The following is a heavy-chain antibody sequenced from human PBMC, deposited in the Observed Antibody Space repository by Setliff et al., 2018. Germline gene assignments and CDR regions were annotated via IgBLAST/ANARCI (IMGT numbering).Heavy chain of an antibody. CDR1: GFTFSAHY. J-gene: IGHJ6*03. V-gene: IGHV3-11*04. CDR2: IGGRGIST. D-gene: IGHD6-19*01. CDR3: ARRYSSGWAYYYYYYMDV. Sequence: GESLRLSCAASGFTFSAHYMDWPRQAPGKGLEWVSGIGGRGISTYYADSVKGRFTISRDNAKNSLYLQMNSLRAEDTAVYYCARRYSSGWAYYYYYYMDVWGKGTTVTVSS.